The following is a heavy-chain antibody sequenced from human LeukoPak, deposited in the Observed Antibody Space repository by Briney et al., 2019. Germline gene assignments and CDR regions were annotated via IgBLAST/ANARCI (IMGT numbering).Heavy chain of an antibody. Sequence: SETLSLTCAVSGGSLSSGGDSWSWIRQPPGKGLEWIGYIYHSGSTNYNPSLKSRVTISVDTSKNQFSLKLGSVTAADTAVYYCARAFSSSSFYFNYWGQGTLVTVSS. CDR1: GGSLSSGGDS. CDR2: IYHSGST. J-gene: IGHJ4*02. V-gene: IGHV4-61*08. D-gene: IGHD6-6*01. CDR3: ARAFSSSSFYFNY.